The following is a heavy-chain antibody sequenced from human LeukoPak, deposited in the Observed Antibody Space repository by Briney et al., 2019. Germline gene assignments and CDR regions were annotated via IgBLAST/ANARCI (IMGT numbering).Heavy chain of an antibody. V-gene: IGHV3-7*01. CDR3: AKVAHYYYGSESYYFFDY. D-gene: IGHD3-10*01. CDR2: IKQDGTEK. J-gene: IGHJ4*02. CDR1: GFTFSSYW. Sequence: GGSLRLSCAASGFTFSSYWMSWVRQAPGKGLEWVANIKQDGTEKYYVDSVKGRFTISRDNAKNSLYLQMNSLRVEDTATYYCAKVAHYYYGSESYYFFDYWGQGTLVTVSS.